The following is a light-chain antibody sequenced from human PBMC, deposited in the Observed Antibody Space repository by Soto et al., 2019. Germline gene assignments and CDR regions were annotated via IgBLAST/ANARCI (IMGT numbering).Light chain of an antibody. CDR2: WAS. V-gene: IGKV4-1*01. CDR1: QSVLYSSNNKNY. J-gene: IGKJ3*01. Sequence: DIVMTQSPDSLAVSLGERATINCKSSQSVLYSSNNKNYLAWYQQKPGQPPKLLIYWASTRESGVPDRFSGSGSGTDFTLTISSPKAEDGAVYYCQQYYTTPLTFGPGTKVDIK. CDR3: QQYYTTPLT.